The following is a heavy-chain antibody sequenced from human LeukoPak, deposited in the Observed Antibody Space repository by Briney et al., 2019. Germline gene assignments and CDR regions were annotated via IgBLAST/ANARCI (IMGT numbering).Heavy chain of an antibody. CDR2: ISGRGGST. V-gene: IGHV3-23*01. CDR1: GFTFSSYA. J-gene: IGHJ6*03. D-gene: IGHD3-16*01. CDR3: AKGGGVRVYYYYYYMDV. Sequence: GGSLRLSCAASGFTFSSYAMSWVRQAPGKGLEWVAAISGRGGSTYYADSVKGRFTISRDNSKNRLYVEVNSLRPDDTAVYYCAKGGGVRVYYYYYYMDVWGKGTTVTVSS.